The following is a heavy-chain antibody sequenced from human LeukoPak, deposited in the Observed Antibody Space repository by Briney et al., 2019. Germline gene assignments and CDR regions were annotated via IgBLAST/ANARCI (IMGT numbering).Heavy chain of an antibody. CDR3: AKGIVVAGHFGY. CDR1: GGTFSSYA. D-gene: IGHD6-19*01. CDR2: IIPIFGTA. V-gene: IGHV1-69*13. Sequence: ASVKVSCKASGGTFSSYAISWVRQAPGQGLEWMGGIIPIFGTANYAQKFQGRVTITADESTSTAYMELSSLRSEDTAVYYCAKGIVVAGHFGYWGQGTLVTVSS. J-gene: IGHJ4*02.